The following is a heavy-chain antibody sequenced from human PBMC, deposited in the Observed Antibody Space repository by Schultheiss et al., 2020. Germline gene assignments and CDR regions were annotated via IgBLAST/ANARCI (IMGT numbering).Heavy chain of an antibody. CDR3: ARHCSGGVCYVGMDV. CDR1: GYTFTSYG. V-gene: IGHV1-69*04. J-gene: IGHJ6*02. Sequence: SVKVSCKASGYTFTSYGISWVRQAPGQGLEWMGRVSPRLGSRNYAQYEQKFQGRVSITADISTSTVYLEVTSLRSEDTAVYYCARHCSGGVCYVGMDVWGQGTTVTVSS. CDR2: VSPRLGSRNYA. D-gene: IGHD2-8*02.